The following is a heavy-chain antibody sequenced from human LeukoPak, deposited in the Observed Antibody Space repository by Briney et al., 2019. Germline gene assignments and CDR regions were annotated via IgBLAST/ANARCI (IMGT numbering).Heavy chain of an antibody. CDR2: TRNKANSYTT. J-gene: IGHJ4*02. Sequence: PGGSLRLSCAASGFTFSDHYMDWVRQAPGKGLEWVGRTRNKANSYTTEYAASVKGRFTISRDDSKNSLYLQMNSLKTEDTAVYYCASPPIYDFWSGYYLHWGQGTLVTVS. CDR1: GFTFSDHY. CDR3: ASPPIYDFWSGYYLH. D-gene: IGHD3-3*01. V-gene: IGHV3-72*01.